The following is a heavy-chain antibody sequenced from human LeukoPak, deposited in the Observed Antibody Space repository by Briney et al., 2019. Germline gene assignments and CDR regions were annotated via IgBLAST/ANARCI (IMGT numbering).Heavy chain of an antibody. CDR3: ARVPYRGCSRFDN. Sequence: ESPLIFSKGSSYSFISYCIGWGRRMPGKGLEWMGIIYPGDSDTRYSPSFHGQVSISADKYIRTAYLQWSRLKASDTAMYYCARVPYRGCSRFDNWGQGTLVTVSS. CDR2: IYPGDSDT. D-gene: IGHD5-12*01. J-gene: IGHJ4*02. V-gene: IGHV5-51*01. CDR1: SYSFISYC.